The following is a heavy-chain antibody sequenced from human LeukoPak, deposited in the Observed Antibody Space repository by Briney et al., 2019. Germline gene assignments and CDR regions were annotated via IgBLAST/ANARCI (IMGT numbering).Heavy chain of an antibody. CDR2: ISASGSNI. Sequence: PGGSLRLSCAASGFPLSSYSINWFRQAPGKGLEWVAYISASGSNIYYVDSVMGRFTVSRDNPKSSLFLQMNSPRAEDTAVYYCARVKGTYFDYCGQGALVTVPS. D-gene: IGHD1-1*01. CDR3: ARVKGTYFDY. J-gene: IGHJ4*01. V-gene: IGHV3-48*01. CDR1: GFPLSSYS.